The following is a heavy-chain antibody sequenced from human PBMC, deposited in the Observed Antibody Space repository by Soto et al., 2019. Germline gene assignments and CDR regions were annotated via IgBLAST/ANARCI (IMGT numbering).Heavy chain of an antibody. Sequence: EVQLLEPGGGLVQPGGSLRLSCAASGFTFSTYAMSWVRQAPGKGLEWVSALSGTADSADYADSVKGRFTISRDDSKTTLYLQMSSLRAEDTAVYYCAKDSGDYGSGSFSHWGQGTLVTVSS. CDR1: GFTFSTYA. J-gene: IGHJ4*02. CDR2: LSGTADSA. D-gene: IGHD3-10*01. CDR3: AKDSGDYGSGSFSH. V-gene: IGHV3-23*01.